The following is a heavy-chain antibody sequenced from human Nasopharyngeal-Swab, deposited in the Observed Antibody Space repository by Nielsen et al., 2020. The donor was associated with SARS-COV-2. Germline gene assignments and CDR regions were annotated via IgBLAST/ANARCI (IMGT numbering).Heavy chain of an antibody. J-gene: IGHJ3*02. D-gene: IGHD3-16*01. CDR1: GDSVSSNSAA. CDR2: TCYRSKWYS. CDR3: ARDSFDDDLGVKDGFDI. Sequence: SQTLSLTCDISGDSVSSNSAAWNWIRQSPSRGLEWLGKTCYRSKWYSQYGVSVRGRISITADTSKNQFSLQLHSVTPEDTAVYYCARDSFDDDLGVKDGFDIWGQGTMVTVSS. V-gene: IGHV6-1*01.